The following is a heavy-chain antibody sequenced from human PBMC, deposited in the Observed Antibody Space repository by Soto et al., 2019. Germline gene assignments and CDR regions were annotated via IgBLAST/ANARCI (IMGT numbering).Heavy chain of an antibody. D-gene: IGHD6-19*01. Sequence: SETLSLTCTVSGGPISRYYWTWIRQAPGKGLECIGYIHYSGSTTYNPSLKSRVTMSVDTSKNQFSLRLTSVTRADTAVYYCARDSGWAYSLDYWGQGALVTV. V-gene: IGHV4-59*01. J-gene: IGHJ4*02. CDR1: GGPISRYY. CDR3: ARDSGWAYSLDY. CDR2: IHYSGST.